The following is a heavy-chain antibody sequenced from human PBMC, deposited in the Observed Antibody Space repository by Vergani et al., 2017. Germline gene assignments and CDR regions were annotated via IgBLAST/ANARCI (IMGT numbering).Heavy chain of an antibody. CDR1: GGSFSGYY. Sequence: QVQLQQWGAGLLKPSETLSPTCAVYGGSFSGYYWSWIRQPPGKGLEWIGEINHSGSTNYNPSLKSRVTISVDTSKNQFSLKLSSVTAADTAVYYCARGDSSGWYGYWGQGTLVTVSS. V-gene: IGHV4-34*01. CDR3: ARGDSSGWYGY. D-gene: IGHD6-19*01. CDR2: INHSGST. J-gene: IGHJ4*02.